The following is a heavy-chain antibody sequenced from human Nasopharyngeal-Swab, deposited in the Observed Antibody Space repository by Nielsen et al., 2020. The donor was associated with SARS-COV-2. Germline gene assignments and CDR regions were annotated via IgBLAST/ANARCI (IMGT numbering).Heavy chain of an antibody. CDR1: GFTFSSYW. D-gene: IGHD4-17*01. CDR2: IKQDGGEK. Sequence: GESLKISCAASGFTFSSYWMSWVRQAPGKGLEWVANIKQDGGEKNYVDSVKGRFTISRGNAKNSLYLQMNTLRAEDTAVYYCVRDVIATVTTPPDYWGQGTLVTVSS. V-gene: IGHV3-7*01. J-gene: IGHJ4*02. CDR3: VRDVIATVTTPPDY.